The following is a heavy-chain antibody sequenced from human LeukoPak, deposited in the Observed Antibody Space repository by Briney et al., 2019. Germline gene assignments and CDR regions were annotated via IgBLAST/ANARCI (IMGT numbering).Heavy chain of an antibody. J-gene: IGHJ4*02. CDR2: INTNTGDP. D-gene: IGHD6-19*01. V-gene: IGHV7-4-1*02. Sequence: GASVKVSCKASGGTFSSYAISWVRQAPGQGLEWMGWINTNTGDPTYAQGFIGRFAFSLDTSVSTAYLEISSLNTEDTAVYYCARGHNNGWPYWGQGTLVTVSS. CDR1: GGTFSSYA. CDR3: ARGHNNGWPY.